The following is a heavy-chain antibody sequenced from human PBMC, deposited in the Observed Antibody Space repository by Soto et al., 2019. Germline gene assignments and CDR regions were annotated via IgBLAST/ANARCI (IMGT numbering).Heavy chain of an antibody. CDR1: GGSISRYY. J-gene: IGHJ6*02. D-gene: IGHD2-21*02. CDR3: ARDLWGYCGTDCYPLDV. CDR2: MDNTGST. Sequence: QVQLQESGPGLVKPSETLSLTCTVSGGSISRYYWSWIRQPPGKGLEWIGYMDNTGSTVYNPSFKSRVPISADTSKNQFALKLNSVTAADTAVYYCARDLWGYCGTDCYPLDVWGQGTTVTVSS. V-gene: IGHV4-59*01.